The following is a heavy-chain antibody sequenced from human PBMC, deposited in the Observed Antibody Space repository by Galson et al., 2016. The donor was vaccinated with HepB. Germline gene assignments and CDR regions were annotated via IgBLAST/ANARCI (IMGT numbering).Heavy chain of an antibody. CDR3: AMTRVDYTYLYQYGMDV. D-gene: IGHD2-2*01. V-gene: IGHV1-69*06. CDR2: IIPVFPPA. Sequence: SVKVSCKASGGTFSNYGISWVRQAPGQGLEWMGGIIPVFPPANYAQRFQGRVTIIADKSTSTAHMERSNLRSDDTAVYFCAMTRVDYTYLYQYGMDVWGQGTTVTVSS. J-gene: IGHJ6*02. CDR1: GGTFSNYG.